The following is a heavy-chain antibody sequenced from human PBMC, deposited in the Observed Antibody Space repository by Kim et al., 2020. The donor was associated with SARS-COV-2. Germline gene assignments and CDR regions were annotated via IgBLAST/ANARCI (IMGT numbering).Heavy chain of an antibody. D-gene: IGHD3-22*01. V-gene: IGHV3-11*05. Sequence: GGSLRLSCAASGFTFKDYYMTWIRQAPGKGLEWVSYISPSSTYIKYADSVKGRFTTSRDDAMNSLYLQMNTLRVADSAVYYCARDRRFCDDSGYQRSDGMDVWGQGTTVTVSS. CDR2: ISPSSTYI. CDR3: ARDRRFCDDSGYQRSDGMDV. J-gene: IGHJ6*02. CDR1: GFTFKDYY.